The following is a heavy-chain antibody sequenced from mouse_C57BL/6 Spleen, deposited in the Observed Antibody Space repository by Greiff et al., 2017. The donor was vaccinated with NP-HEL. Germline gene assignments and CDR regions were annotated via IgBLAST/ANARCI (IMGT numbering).Heavy chain of an antibody. CDR3: TTRGGNGAMDY. D-gene: IGHD1-1*02. CDR2: IDPENGDT. CDR1: GFNIKDDY. Sequence: EVKLVESGAELVRPGASVKLSCTASGFNIKDDYMHWVKQRPEQGLEWIGWIDPENGDTEYASKFQGKATITADTSSNTAYLQLSSLTSEDTAVYYCTTRGGNGAMDYWGQGTSVTVSS. V-gene: IGHV14-4*01. J-gene: IGHJ4*01.